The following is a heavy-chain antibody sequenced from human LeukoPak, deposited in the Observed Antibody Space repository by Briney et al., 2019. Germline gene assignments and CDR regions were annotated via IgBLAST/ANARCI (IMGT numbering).Heavy chain of an antibody. CDR3: ARELRDTANDY. D-gene: IGHD5-18*01. Sequence: ASVKVSCKTSGYSFNIYEINWVRQAPGQGLEWMGWISAYNGNTNYAQKLQGRVTMTTDTSTSTAYMELRSLRSDDTAVYYCARELRDTANDYWGQGTLVTVSS. V-gene: IGHV1-18*01. CDR1: GYSFNIYE. CDR2: ISAYNGNT. J-gene: IGHJ4*02.